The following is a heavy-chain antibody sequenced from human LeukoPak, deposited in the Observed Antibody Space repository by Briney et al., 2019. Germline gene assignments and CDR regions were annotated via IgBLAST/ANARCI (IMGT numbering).Heavy chain of an antibody. J-gene: IGHJ4*02. V-gene: IGHV3-23*01. CDR3: AKDNYYDSSGYYSSFDY. CDR1: GFTFSSYA. D-gene: IGHD3-22*01. Sequence: GGSLRLSCAASGFTFSSYAMSWVRQAPGKGLEWVSAISGSGGSTYYADSVKGRFTISRDNSKNTLYLQMNSLRAEDTAVYYCAKDNYYDSSGYYSSFDYWGQGTLVTVSP. CDR2: ISGSGGST.